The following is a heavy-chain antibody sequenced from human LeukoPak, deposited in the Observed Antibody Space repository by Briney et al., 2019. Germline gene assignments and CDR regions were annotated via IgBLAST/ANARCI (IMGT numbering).Heavy chain of an antibody. J-gene: IGHJ4*02. CDR2: IIPIFGTA. CDR3: AREWCYDSSGPGYFDY. Sequence: SVKVSCKAFGYSLTNYYVHWVRQAPGQGLEWMGGIIPIFGTANYAQKFQGRVTITTDESTSTAYMELSSLRSEDTAVYYCAREWCYDSSGPGYFDYWGQGTLVTVSS. V-gene: IGHV1-69*05. CDR1: GYSLTNYY. D-gene: IGHD3-22*01.